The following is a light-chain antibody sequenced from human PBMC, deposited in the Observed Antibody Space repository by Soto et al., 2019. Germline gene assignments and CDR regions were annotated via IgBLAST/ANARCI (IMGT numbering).Light chain of an antibody. J-gene: IGKJ3*01. CDR2: KAS. CDR1: QSISSW. V-gene: IGKV1-5*03. Sequence: DIQITQSPSTLAASVSDIFTFPLLARQSISSWLAWYQQKPGKAPKLLIYKASSLESGIPARFSGSGSGTEFTLTISSLQPEDFATYYCQQYSSYSRTFGRGTKVDIK. CDR3: QQYSSYSRT.